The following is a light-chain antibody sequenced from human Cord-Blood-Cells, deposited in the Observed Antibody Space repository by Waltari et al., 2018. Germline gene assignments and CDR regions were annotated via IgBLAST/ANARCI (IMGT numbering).Light chain of an antibody. Sequence: QSALTQPASVSGSPGQSITISCTGTSSDVGGYNYVSWYQQHPGKAPKLMIYEVSNRPSGVSNRFAGSNSGNTASLTISGIQAEDEADYYCSSYTSSSTLVFGGGTKLTVL. CDR1: SSDVGGYNY. CDR3: SSYTSSSTLV. CDR2: EVS. V-gene: IGLV2-14*01. J-gene: IGLJ2*01.